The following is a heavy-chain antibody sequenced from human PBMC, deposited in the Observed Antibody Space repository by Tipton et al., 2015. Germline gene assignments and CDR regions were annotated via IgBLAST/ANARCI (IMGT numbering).Heavy chain of an antibody. Sequence: TLSLTCDVSGYSISSGYYWSWIRQPPGKGLEWIGSFFHSGNTFHNPSLRSRVIISVDTSKNQFSLTVTSVTAAGTAVYYCARSRYTVTPDSWGQGTLVTVSS. CDR2: FFHSGNT. CDR1: GYSISSGYY. D-gene: IGHD4-17*01. V-gene: IGHV4-38-2*01. CDR3: ARSRYTVTPDS. J-gene: IGHJ4*02.